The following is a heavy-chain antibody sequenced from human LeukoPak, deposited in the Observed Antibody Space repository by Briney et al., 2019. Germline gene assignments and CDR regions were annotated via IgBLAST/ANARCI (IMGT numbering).Heavy chain of an antibody. CDR1: GGSFSGYY. V-gene: IGHV4-34*01. Sequence: SETLSLTCAVYGGSFSGYYWSWIRQPPGKGLECIGEINHSGSTNYNPSLKSRVTISVDTSKNQFSLKPSSVTAADTAVYYCARSGSGYLRYYFDYWGQGTLVTVSS. D-gene: IGHD5-12*01. CDR2: INHSGST. CDR3: ARSGSGYLRYYFDY. J-gene: IGHJ4*02.